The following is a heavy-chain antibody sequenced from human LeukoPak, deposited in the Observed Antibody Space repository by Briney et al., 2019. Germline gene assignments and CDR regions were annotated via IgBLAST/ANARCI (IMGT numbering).Heavy chain of an antibody. Sequence: GGSLRPAFSASGFTVSGAWIHSGRQAPGKGLVWVSRINNDGTTTTYADSVKGRFTLSRDNARNTLYLQMDSLRAEDTAVYYCARVSGPGMNEYFHLWGQGTLVTVSS. CDR2: INNDGTTT. V-gene: IGHV3-74*03. J-gene: IGHJ1*01. D-gene: IGHD3-10*01. CDR1: GFTVSGAW. CDR3: ARVSGPGMNEYFHL.